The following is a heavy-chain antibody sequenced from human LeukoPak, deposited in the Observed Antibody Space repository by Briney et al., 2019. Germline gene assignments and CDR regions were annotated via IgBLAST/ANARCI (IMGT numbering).Heavy chain of an antibody. Sequence: ASVKVSCKASGYSFSGHYMHWVRQAPGQGLEWMGWINPNSGGTNYAQKFQGRVTMTRDTSISTAYMELSSLRSEDTAVYYCAREDFGSYLVEPGGWFDPWGQGTLVTVSS. D-gene: IGHD1-26*01. CDR2: INPNSGGT. V-gene: IGHV1-2*02. J-gene: IGHJ5*02. CDR1: GYSFSGHY. CDR3: AREDFGSYLVEPGGWFDP.